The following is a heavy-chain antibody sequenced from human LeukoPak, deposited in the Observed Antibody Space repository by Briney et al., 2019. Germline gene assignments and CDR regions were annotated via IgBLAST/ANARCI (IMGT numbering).Heavy chain of an antibody. Sequence: SETLSLTCTVSGGSISNYYWSWIRQPPGKGLEWIAYIDYRGSTTYNPSLKSRVTISVDTSKNQFSLKLSSVTAADTAVYYCASSSSWFDYWGQGTLVTVSP. CDR1: GGSISNYY. CDR2: IDYRGST. D-gene: IGHD6-13*01. J-gene: IGHJ4*02. V-gene: IGHV4-59*01. CDR3: ASSSSWFDY.